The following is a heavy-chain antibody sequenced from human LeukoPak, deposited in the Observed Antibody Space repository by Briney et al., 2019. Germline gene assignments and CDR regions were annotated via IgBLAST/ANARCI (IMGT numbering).Heavy chain of an antibody. Sequence: GGSLRLSCAASGFTFSTYNMNWVRQAPGKGLEWVSSITTSSVYISYADSVKGRFTISRDNAKNSLYLQMNSLRAEDTALYYCAKDISGGNWNDVGWGQGTLVTVSS. D-gene: IGHD1-1*01. J-gene: IGHJ4*02. CDR2: ITTSSVYI. CDR1: GFTFSTYN. V-gene: IGHV3-21*04. CDR3: AKDISGGNWNDVG.